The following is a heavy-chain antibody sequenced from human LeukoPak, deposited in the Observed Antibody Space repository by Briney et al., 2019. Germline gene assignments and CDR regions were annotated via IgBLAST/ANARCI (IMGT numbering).Heavy chain of an antibody. CDR3: TRRGVGITLVRGVYYYYYYGMDV. V-gene: IGHV3-49*04. Sequence: GGSLRLSCTVSGVTVGDYGMSWARQARREWLGWVGFIRSKASGGTREYAGAVKGRFTISRDDSKSIAYLQMNSLKPEDTAVYYCTRRGVGITLVRGVYYYYYYGMDVWGQGTTVTVSS. D-gene: IGHD3-10*01. CDR2: IRSKASGGTR. CDR1: GVTVGDYG. J-gene: IGHJ6*02.